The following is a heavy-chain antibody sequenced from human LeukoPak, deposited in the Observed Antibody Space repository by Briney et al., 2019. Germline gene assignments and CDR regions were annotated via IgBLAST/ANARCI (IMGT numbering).Heavy chain of an antibody. D-gene: IGHD6-19*01. CDR1: GGTFSSYA. V-gene: IGHV1-69*05. Sequence: GASVTVSFKASGGTFSSYAISWVRQAPGQGLEWMGGIIPIFGTANYAQKFQGRVTITTDESTSTAYMELSSLRSEDTAVYYCARDSYSSGWLYYFDYWGQGTLVTVSS. J-gene: IGHJ4*02. CDR3: ARDSYSSGWLYYFDY. CDR2: IIPIFGTA.